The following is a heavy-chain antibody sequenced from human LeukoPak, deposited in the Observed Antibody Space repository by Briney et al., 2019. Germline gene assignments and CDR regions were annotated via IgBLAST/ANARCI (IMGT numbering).Heavy chain of an antibody. CDR3: AISPVYYDILTGYYKASPLDY. CDR2: INTNTGNP. J-gene: IGHJ4*02. D-gene: IGHD3-9*01. CDR1: GHTFTSYA. V-gene: IGHV7-4-1*02. Sequence: ASVKVSCKASGHTFTSYAMNWVRQAPGQGLEWMGWINTNTGNPTYAQGFTGRFVFSLDTSVGTAYLQISSLKAEDTAVYYCAISPVYYDILTGYYKASPLDYWGQGTLVTVSS.